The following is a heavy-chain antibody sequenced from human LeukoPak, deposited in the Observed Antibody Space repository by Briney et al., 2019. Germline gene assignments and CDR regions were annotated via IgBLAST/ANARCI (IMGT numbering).Heavy chain of an antibody. CDR3: AKDLETSLFGELLSWGFDY. J-gene: IGHJ4*02. Sequence: GGSLRLSCAASGFTFSSYAMSWVRQAPGKGLEWVSAISGSGGSTYYADSVKGRFTISRDNSKNTLYLQMNSLRAEDTAVYYCAKDLETSLFGELLSWGFDYWGQGTLVTVSS. CDR2: ISGSGGST. CDR1: GFTFSSYA. D-gene: IGHD3-10*02. V-gene: IGHV3-23*01.